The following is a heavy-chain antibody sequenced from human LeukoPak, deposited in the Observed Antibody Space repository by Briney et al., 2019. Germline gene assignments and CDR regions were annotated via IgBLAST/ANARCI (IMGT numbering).Heavy chain of an antibody. J-gene: IGHJ4*02. CDR1: GVTLSSYA. CDR2: ISYDGSNK. Sequence: PGGSLRLSCAASGVTLSSYAMHWVRQAPGKGLEWVAVISYDGSNKYYADSVKGRFTISRDNSKNTLYLQMNSLRAEDTAVYYCESSGWYPIDYWGQGTLVTVSS. V-gene: IGHV3-30*04. D-gene: IGHD6-19*01. CDR3: ESSGWYPIDY.